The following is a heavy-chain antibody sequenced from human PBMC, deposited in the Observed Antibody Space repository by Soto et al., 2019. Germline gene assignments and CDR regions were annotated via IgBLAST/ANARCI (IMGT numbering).Heavy chain of an antibody. CDR1: GGSISTGGYY. Sequence: PSETLSLTCTVSGGSISTGGYYWNWIRQHPGKGLEWIGYFYYSGSTYYNPSLKSRVTISVNTSKNQFPLKLSSVTAADTAVYYCARHGPIAAAGTVFDYWGQGTLVTVSS. J-gene: IGHJ4*02. V-gene: IGHV4-31*03. CDR3: ARHGPIAAAGTVFDY. D-gene: IGHD6-13*01. CDR2: FYYSGST.